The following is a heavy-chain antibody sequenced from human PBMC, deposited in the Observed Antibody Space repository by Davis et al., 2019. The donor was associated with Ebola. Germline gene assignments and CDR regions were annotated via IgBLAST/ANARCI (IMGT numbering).Heavy chain of an antibody. D-gene: IGHD1-26*01. CDR3: AREGPIVGATKEGWYFDL. J-gene: IGHJ2*01. CDR2: IYYSGST. Sequence: SETLSLTCTVSGGSISSYYWSWIRQPPGKGLEWIGYIYYSGSTNYNPSLKSRVTISVDTSKNQFSLKLSSVTAADTAVYYCAREGPIVGATKEGWYFDLWGRGTLVTVSS. CDR1: GGSISSYY. V-gene: IGHV4-59*01.